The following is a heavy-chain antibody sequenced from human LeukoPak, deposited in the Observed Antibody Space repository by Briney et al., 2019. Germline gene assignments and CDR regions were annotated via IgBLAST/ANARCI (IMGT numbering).Heavy chain of an antibody. CDR3: ARGSPSGHYFDY. CDR2: IDSDGIGT. CDR1: GFPFSSYW. J-gene: IGHJ4*02. V-gene: IGHV3-74*03. Sequence: RGFLRLSCAASGFPFSSYWMHWVRQAPGEGMVWVSRIDSDGIGTVYADSVKGRFTISRDNAKNTLYLQMNSLRAEDTAVYYCARGSPSGHYFDYWGQGTLVTVSS. D-gene: IGHD6-6*01.